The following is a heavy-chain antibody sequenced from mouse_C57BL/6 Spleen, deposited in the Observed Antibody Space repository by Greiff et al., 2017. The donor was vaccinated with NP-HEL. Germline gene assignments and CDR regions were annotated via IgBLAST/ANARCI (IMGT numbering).Heavy chain of an antibody. CDR2: INPGSGGT. CDR1: GYAFTNYL. Sequence: VQLQQSGAELVRPGTSVKVSCKASGYAFTNYLIEWVKQRPGQGLEWIGVINPGSGGTNYNEKFKGKATLTADKSSSTAYMQLSSLTSEDSAVYFCARGGASTTVVAKAMDYWGQGTSVTVSS. V-gene: IGHV1-54*01. D-gene: IGHD1-1*01. J-gene: IGHJ4*01. CDR3: ARGGASTTVVAKAMDY.